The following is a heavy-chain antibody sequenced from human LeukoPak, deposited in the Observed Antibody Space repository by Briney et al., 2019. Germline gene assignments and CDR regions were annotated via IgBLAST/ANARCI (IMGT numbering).Heavy chain of an antibody. D-gene: IGHD6-13*01. CDR3: ARAIAAVGAY. V-gene: IGHV3-7*04. J-gene: IGHJ4*02. CDR2: IKQDGSEK. Sequence: GGSLRLSCAASGFTLSTYWISWVRQAPGKGLEWVANIKQDGSEKYYVDSVKGRFAISRDNAKNAVYLQMNSLRAEDTAVYYCARAIAAVGAYWGQGTLVTVSS. CDR1: GFTLSTYW.